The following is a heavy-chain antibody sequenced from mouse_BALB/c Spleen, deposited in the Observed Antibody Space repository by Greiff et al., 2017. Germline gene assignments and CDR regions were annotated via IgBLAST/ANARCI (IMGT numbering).Heavy chain of an antibody. CDR2: IRSKSNNYAT. CDR1: GFTFNTYA. D-gene: IGHD2-14*01. V-gene: IGHV10-1*02. Sequence: EVQLQESGGGLVQPKGSLKLSCAASGFTFNTYAMNWVRQAPGKGLEWVARIRSKSNNYATYYADSVKDRFTISRDDSQSMLYLQMNNLKTEDTAMYYCVRLAVRRGGDALDYWGQGTTLTVSS. J-gene: IGHJ2*01. CDR3: VRLAVRRGGDALDY.